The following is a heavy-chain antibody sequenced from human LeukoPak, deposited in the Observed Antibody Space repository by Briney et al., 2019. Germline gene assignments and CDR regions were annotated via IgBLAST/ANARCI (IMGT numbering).Heavy chain of an antibody. CDR1: GSSLSISGVG. D-gene: IGHD3-3*01. CDR2: IYWDDDK. J-gene: IGHJ4*02. V-gene: IGHV2-5*02. CDR3: AHRPQYDFWSGYPTTNYYFDN. Sequence: SGPTLVEPTQTLTLTCTFSGSSLSISGVGVGWIRQPPGKALEWLALIYWDDDKRYSPSLKSRLTITKDTSKNQVVLTMTNMDPVDTATYYCAHRPQYDFWSGYPTTNYYFDNWGQGTLVTVSS.